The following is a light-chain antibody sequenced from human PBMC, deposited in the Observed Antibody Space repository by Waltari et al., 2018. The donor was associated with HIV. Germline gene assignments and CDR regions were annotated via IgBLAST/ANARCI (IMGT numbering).Light chain of an antibody. J-gene: IGKJ1*01. CDR2: DAS. Sequence: DIVLTQSPATLALSPGERATLSCRASQSVRSYLAWYQQKPGQAPRLLIYDASNRATGIPARCSGSGSRTTFTLTISSLEPEDFAVYYCQQRSNWPWTFGQGTKVEIK. CDR1: QSVRSY. CDR3: QQRSNWPWT. V-gene: IGKV3-11*01.